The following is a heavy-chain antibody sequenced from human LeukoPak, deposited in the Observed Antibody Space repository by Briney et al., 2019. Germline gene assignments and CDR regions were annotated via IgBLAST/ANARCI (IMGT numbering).Heavy chain of an antibody. CDR2: IHHSGSS. J-gene: IGHJ4*02. CDR1: ADSLSSGGHY. D-gene: IGHD3-10*01. Sequence: SETLSLTCTVSADSLSSGGHYWAWIRQLPGKGLESIGFIHHSGSSRHNPSLQDRVAISVDASRKQFPLRLSSVTAADTAIYYCARGGNRFGGFYFDYWGQAIQVIVPP. V-gene: IGHV4-31*03. CDR3: ARGGNRFGGFYFDY.